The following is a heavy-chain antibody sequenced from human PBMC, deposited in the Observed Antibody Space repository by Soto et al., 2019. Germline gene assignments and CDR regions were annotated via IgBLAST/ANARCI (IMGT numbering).Heavy chain of an antibody. CDR1: GFTFSSYW. Sequence: VQLVESGGGSVQPGGSLRLSCAASGFTFSSYWVHWVRQVPGKGLVWLSRINTDGTRTSYADSVKGRFAISRDNAKNTVYLQMNSLRVEDSAAYYCARGGLGSFLLDYWGQGTLVSVSS. CDR2: INTDGTRT. J-gene: IGHJ4*02. CDR3: ARGGLGSFLLDY. V-gene: IGHV3-74*01. D-gene: IGHD3-16*01.